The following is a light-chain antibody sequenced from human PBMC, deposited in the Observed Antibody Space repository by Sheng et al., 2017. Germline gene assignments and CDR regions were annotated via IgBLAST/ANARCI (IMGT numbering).Light chain of an antibody. V-gene: IGKV3-20*01. CDR2: FAS. J-gene: IGKJ5*01. Sequence: EIVLTQSPGTLSLSPGERATLSCRASHGVPNNFLAWYQQKPGQAPRLLISFASTRATGIPDRFSGSGSGTDFTLTISGLETEDFAVYYCQQYGNSPNTFGQGTRLDIK. CDR1: HGVPNNF. CDR3: QQYGNSPNT.